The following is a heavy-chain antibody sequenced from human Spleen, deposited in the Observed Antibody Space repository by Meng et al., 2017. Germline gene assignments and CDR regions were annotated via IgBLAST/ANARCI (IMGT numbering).Heavy chain of an antibody. CDR2: IYYSGST. CDR1: GGSISSGGYS. J-gene: IGHJ4*02. V-gene: IGHV4-31*03. Sequence: QVQLQQSGPGLVKPSQPLSLTCTVSGGSISSGGYSWTWIRQHPGKGLEWIGYIYYSGSTYYNPSLKSRLTISVDTSQNNLSLKLSSVTAADSAVYYCARGPTTMAHDFDYWGQGTLVTVAS. CDR3: ARGPTTMAHDFDY. D-gene: IGHD4-11*01.